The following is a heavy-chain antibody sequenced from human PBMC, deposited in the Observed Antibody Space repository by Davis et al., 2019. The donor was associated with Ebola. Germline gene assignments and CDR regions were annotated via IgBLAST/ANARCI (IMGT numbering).Heavy chain of an antibody. CDR2: IYPGDSDI. CDR1: GYTFTVYW. V-gene: IGHV5-51*01. CDR3: ARRKLESGNYCDAFDI. Sequence: GESLKISCQGSGYTFTVYWIAWVRQMPGKGLEWMGIIYPGDSDITYSPSFQGKVTISVDKSISTAYLQWSSLKASDTATYYCARRKLESGNYCDAFDIWGQGTMVTVSS. J-gene: IGHJ3*02. D-gene: IGHD1-1*01.